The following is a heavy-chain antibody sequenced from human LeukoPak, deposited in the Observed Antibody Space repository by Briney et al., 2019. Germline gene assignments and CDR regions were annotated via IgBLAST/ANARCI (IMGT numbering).Heavy chain of an antibody. CDR1: GFTFDDYG. J-gene: IGHJ3*02. CDR2: INWNGGST. D-gene: IGHD3-10*01. V-gene: IGHV3-20*04. Sequence: PGGSLRLSCAASGFTFDDYGMSWVRQAPGKGLEWVSGINWNGGSTGYADFVKGRFTISRDNAKNSLYLQMNSLRAEDTALYYCARHMVRGVIGAFDIWGQGTMVTVSS. CDR3: ARHMVRGVIGAFDI.